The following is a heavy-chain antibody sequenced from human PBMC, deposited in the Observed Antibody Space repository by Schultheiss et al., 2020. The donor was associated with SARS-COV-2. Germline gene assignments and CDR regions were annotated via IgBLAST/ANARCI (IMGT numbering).Heavy chain of an antibody. D-gene: IGHD6-19*01. CDR3: ARYSSGWFADY. J-gene: IGHJ4*02. Sequence: ASVKVSCKASGYTFTSYGISWVRQAPGQGLEWMGWISAYNGNTNYAQKLQGRVTMTTDTSTSTAYMELRSLRAEDTAVYYCARYSSGWFADYWGQGTLVTVSS. CDR1: GYTFTSYG. V-gene: IGHV1-18*01. CDR2: ISAYNGNT.